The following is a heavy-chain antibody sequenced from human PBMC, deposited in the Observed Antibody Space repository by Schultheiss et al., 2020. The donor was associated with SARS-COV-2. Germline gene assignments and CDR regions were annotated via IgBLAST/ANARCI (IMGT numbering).Heavy chain of an antibody. CDR2: IYTSGST. CDR3: ARDIAAFDY. CDR1: GGSISSSSYY. V-gene: IGHV4-39*07. Sequence: SETLSLTCTVSGGSISSSSYYWGWIRQPPGKGLEWIGSIYTSGSTKYNPSLKSRVTISVDTSKNQFSLKLSSVTAADTAVYYCARDIAAFDYWGQGTLVTVSS. J-gene: IGHJ4*02. D-gene: IGHD6-6*01.